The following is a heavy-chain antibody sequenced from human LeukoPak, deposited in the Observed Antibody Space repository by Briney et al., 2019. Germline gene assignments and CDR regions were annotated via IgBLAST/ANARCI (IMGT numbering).Heavy chain of an antibody. D-gene: IGHD3-22*01. Sequence: GESLKISCKGSGYSFTSYWIGWVRQMPGKGPEWMGIIYPGDSDTRYSPSFQGQVTISADKSISTAYLQWSSLKASDTAMYYCARRVHDSNTGDRFDPWGQGTLVTVSS. CDR2: IYPGDSDT. CDR1: GYSFTSYW. J-gene: IGHJ5*02. CDR3: ARRVHDSNTGDRFDP. V-gene: IGHV5-51*01.